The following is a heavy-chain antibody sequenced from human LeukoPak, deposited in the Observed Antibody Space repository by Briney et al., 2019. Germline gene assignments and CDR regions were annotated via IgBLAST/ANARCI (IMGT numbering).Heavy chain of an antibody. CDR3: TKSCGSSGGEALDY. D-gene: IGHD6-19*01. CDR2: IRSKAFRGTT. V-gene: IGHV3-49*04. CDR1: GFSFGDYA. J-gene: IGHJ4*02. Sequence: SLTLSCTASGFSFGDYAVNWVRQAPGKGLEWVSFIRSKAFRGTTEYAASAKGRFTISRDDSKNIAYLQMNSLKIEDTAVYYCTKSCGSSGGEALDYWGQGTLVTVSS.